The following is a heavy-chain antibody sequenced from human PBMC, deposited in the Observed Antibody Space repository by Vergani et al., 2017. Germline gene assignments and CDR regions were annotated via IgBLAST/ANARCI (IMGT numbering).Heavy chain of an antibody. D-gene: IGHD3-22*01. CDR3: AKDRARSLYDSSGYYRDDAFDI. CDR1: GYSFTSYW. Sequence: EVQLVQSGAEVKKPGESLKISCKGSGYSFTSYWIGWVRQMPGKGLEWMGIIYPGDSDTRYSPSFQGQVTISADKSISTAYLQWSSLKASDTAMYYCAKDRARSLYDSSGYYRDDAFDIWGQGTMVTVSS. CDR2: IYPGDSDT. V-gene: IGHV5-51*01. J-gene: IGHJ3*02.